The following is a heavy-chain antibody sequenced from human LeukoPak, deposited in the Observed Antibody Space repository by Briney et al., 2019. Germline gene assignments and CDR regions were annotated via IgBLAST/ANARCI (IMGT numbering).Heavy chain of an antibody. J-gene: IGHJ4*02. CDR1: NYNFSDYT. V-gene: IGHV1-18*01. CDR2: ISPKNGDT. D-gene: IGHD4-17*01. Sequence: GASVKVSCKASNYNFSDYTINWVRQAPGQGLEWMGWISPKNGDTNPAQRFQGRVTMTTETSTTTVYMDLRNLTSDDTAVYFCARGPLYGDYYCDFWGQGTLVTVSS. CDR3: ARGPLYGDYYCDF.